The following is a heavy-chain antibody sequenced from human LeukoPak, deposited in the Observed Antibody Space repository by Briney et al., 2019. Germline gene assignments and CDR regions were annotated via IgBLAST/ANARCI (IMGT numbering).Heavy chain of an antibody. CDR1: GASISSSNYY. CDR3: ARGAWRGKTFDY. J-gene: IGHJ4*02. V-gene: IGHV4-39*07. D-gene: IGHD3-3*01. CDR2: IYYSGTT. Sequence: SETLSLTCAVSGASISSSNYYWGWIRQPPGKGLEWIGSIYYSGTTYYNPSLKSRVTISVDTSKKQFSLNLGSVTAADTAVYYCARGAWRGKTFDYWGQGTLVTVSS.